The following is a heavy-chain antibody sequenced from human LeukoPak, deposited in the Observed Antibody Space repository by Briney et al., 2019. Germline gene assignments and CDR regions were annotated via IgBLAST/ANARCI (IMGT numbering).Heavy chain of an antibody. CDR3: AKVSEVWFGAYYFDY. Sequence: GRSLRLSCAASGFTFSSYGMHWVRQAPGKGLEWVAVISYDGSNKYYADSVKGRFTISRDNSKNTLHLQMNSLRAEDTAVYYCAKVSEVWFGAYYFDYWGQGTLVTVSS. J-gene: IGHJ4*02. CDR1: GFTFSSYG. V-gene: IGHV3-30*18. D-gene: IGHD3-10*01. CDR2: ISYDGSNK.